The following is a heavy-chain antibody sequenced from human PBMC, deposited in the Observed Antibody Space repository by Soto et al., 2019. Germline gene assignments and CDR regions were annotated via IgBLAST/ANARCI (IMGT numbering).Heavy chain of an antibody. CDR3: ARRSYYYDSSGYPGFDY. D-gene: IGHD3-22*01. V-gene: IGHV4-39*01. CDR1: GGSISSSSYY. CDR2: IYYSGST. J-gene: IGHJ4*02. Sequence: SETLSLTCTVSGGSISSSSYYWGWIRQPPGKGLEWIGSIYYSGSTYYNPSLESRVTISVDTSKNQFSLKLSSVTAADTAVYYCARRSYYYDSSGYPGFDYWGQGTLVTVSS.